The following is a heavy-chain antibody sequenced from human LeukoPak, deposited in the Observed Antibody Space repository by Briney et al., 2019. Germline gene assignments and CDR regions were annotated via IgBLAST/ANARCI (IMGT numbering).Heavy chain of an antibody. CDR2: IYTSGST. V-gene: IGHV4-61*02. CDR3: ATQGGYGDYSNWFDP. Sequence: SETLSLTCTVSGGSISSGSYYWSWIRQPAGKGLEWIGRIYTSGSTNYNPSLKSRVTISVDTSKNQFSLKLSSVTAADTAVYYCATQGGYGDYSNWFDPWGQGTLVTVSS. J-gene: IGHJ5*02. CDR1: GGSISSGSYY. D-gene: IGHD4-17*01.